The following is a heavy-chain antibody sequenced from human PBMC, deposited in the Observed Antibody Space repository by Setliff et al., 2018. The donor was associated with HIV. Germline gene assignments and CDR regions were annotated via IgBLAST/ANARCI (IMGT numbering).Heavy chain of an antibody. CDR2: INHSGST. CDR1: GGSFSNYY. Sequence: SETLSLTCAIYGGSFSNYYWTWIRQPPGKGLEWIGEINHSGSTNYNPSLKSRVTISVDTSKNQFSLKLSSVTAADTAVYYCARGRRRSITMIVVVITHAFDIWGQGTMVTVSS. D-gene: IGHD3-22*01. V-gene: IGHV4-34*01. J-gene: IGHJ3*02. CDR3: ARGRRRSITMIVVVITHAFDI.